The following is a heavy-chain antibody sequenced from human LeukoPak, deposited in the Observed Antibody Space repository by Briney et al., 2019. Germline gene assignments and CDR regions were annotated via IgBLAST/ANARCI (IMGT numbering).Heavy chain of an antibody. Sequence: GGSLRLSCAASGLTFSSYAMSWVRQGPPKGLDWVSGISGSGTNTYYADSVKGRCTISRDNSKNTLYLQMNNLRGEDTGVYYCAKEREDSPDYWGQGTLVTVSS. J-gene: IGHJ4*02. CDR3: AKEREDSPDY. V-gene: IGHV3-23*01. D-gene: IGHD2-15*01. CDR1: GLTFSSYA. CDR2: ISGSGTNT.